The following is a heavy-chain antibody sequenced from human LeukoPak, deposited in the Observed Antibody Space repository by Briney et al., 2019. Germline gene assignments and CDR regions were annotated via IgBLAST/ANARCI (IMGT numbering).Heavy chain of an antibody. CDR2: IYHSGST. D-gene: IGHD1-26*01. J-gene: IGHJ4*02. Sequence: MASQTLSLTCAVSGYSISSGYYWCWILQPPGKRLEGIGTIYHSGSTYYNNPSLKSRVTISVDTSKNQFSLKLSSVTAADTAVYYCARGATTDFRFDYWGQGTLVTVSS. CDR1: GYSISSGYY. CDR3: ARGATTDFRFDY. V-gene: IGHV4-38-2*01.